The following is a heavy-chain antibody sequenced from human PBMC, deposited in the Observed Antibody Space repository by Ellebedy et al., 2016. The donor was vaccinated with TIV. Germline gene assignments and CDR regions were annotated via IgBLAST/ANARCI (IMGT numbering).Heavy chain of an antibody. D-gene: IGHD1-7*01. Sequence: ASVKVSXKASGYTFTSYDINWVRQATGQGLEWMGWMNPNSGNTGYAQKFQGRVTMTRNTSISTAYMELSSLRSEDTAVYYYARVNWNYAHYYYYMDVWGKGTTVTVSS. CDR3: ARVNWNYAHYYYYMDV. CDR1: GYTFTSYD. J-gene: IGHJ6*03. V-gene: IGHV1-8*01. CDR2: MNPNSGNT.